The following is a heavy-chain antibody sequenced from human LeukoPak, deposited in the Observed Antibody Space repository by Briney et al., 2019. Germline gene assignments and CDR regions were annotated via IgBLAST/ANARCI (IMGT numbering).Heavy chain of an antibody. CDR2: INHSGST. CDR1: GASFSGYY. D-gene: IGHD2-21*01. J-gene: IGHJ4*02. CDR3: ARGSDLFGY. V-gene: IGHV4-34*01. Sequence: SETLSLTCAVYGASFSGYYWSWVRQPPGKGLEWIGEINHSGSTNYNPSLKSRVTISVDTSKNQFSLKLSSVTAADTAVYYCARGSDLFGYWGQGTLVTVSS.